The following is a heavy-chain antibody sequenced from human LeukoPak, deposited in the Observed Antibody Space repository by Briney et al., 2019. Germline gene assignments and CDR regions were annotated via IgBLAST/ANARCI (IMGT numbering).Heavy chain of an antibody. CDR1: GFTFSSYA. J-gene: IGHJ4*02. CDR2: ISGSGSSGST. CDR3: AKGIETTVVTPNDY. Sequence: PGRSLRLSCPASGFTFSSYAISWVRQAPGKGLEWVSTISGSGSSGSTYYADSVKGRFTISRDNSKNTRYLQMNLLRVEDTAVYYCAKGIETTVVTPNDYWGQGTLVTVSS. V-gene: IGHV3-23*01. D-gene: IGHD4-23*01.